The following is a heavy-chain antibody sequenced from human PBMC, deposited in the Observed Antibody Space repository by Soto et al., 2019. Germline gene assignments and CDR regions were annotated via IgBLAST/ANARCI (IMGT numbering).Heavy chain of an antibody. Sequence: GGSLRLSCAASAFTFNNYAMSWVRQAPGKGLEWVSGIGGSGRTTYYADSVKGRFTISRDNSNNTLFLQMNSLRAEDTAVYYCAKSRYSDSSGDFYDYWGQGTLVTVSS. V-gene: IGHV3-23*01. CDR2: IGGSGRTT. CDR1: AFTFNNYA. J-gene: IGHJ4*02. D-gene: IGHD3-22*01. CDR3: AKSRYSDSSGDFYDY.